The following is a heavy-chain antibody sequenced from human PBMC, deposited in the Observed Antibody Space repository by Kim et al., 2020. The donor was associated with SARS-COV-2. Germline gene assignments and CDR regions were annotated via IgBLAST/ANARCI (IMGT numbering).Heavy chain of an antibody. CDR3: ARVTSGGDYFDY. V-gene: IGHV4-39*07. Sequence: SETLSLTCTVSGGSISSSSYYWGWIRQPPGKGLEWIGSIYYSGSTYYNPSLKSRVTISVDTSKNQFSLKLSSVTAADTAVYYCARVTSGGDYFDYWGQGTLVTVSS. CDR2: IYYSGST. CDR1: GGSISSSSYY. J-gene: IGHJ4*02. D-gene: IGHD1-26*01.